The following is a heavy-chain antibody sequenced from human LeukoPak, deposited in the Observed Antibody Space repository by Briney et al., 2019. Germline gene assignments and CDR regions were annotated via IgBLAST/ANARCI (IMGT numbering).Heavy chain of an antibody. CDR3: ARDYYDSSGYYLDY. CDR1: GFTFSSYW. D-gene: IGHD3-22*01. Sequence: GGSLRLSCAASGFTFSSYWMSWVRQAPGKGLEWVANIKQDGSEKYYVDSVKGRFTISRDNAKNSLYLQMNRLRAEDTAVYYCARDYYDSSGYYLDYWGQGTLVTVSS. V-gene: IGHV3-7*01. J-gene: IGHJ4*02. CDR2: IKQDGSEK.